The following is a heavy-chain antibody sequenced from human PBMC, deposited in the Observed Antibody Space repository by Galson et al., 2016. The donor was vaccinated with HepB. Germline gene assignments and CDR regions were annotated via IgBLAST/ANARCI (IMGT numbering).Heavy chain of an antibody. V-gene: IGHV4-34*01. J-gene: IGHJ4*02. D-gene: IGHD2-2*01. Sequence: SLTCAVYGGSFSGYYWSWIRQPPGKGLEWIGEINHSGSTNYSPSLMSRVTTSVDTSKNQFSLKLTSVTAADTAVYYCARGGFAEIPVAYRVWGQGTLVTVSS. CDR3: ARGGFAEIPVAYRV. CDR1: GGSFSGYY. CDR2: INHSGST.